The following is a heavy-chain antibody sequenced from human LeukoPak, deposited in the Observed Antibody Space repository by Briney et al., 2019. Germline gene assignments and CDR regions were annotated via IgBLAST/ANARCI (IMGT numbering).Heavy chain of an antibody. CDR3: AKIKGSSSPFDS. Sequence: GGSLRLSCAASGFTFSSYAMHWVRQAPGKGLEWVAVISYDGSNKYYADSVKGRFTISRDNSKNTLYLQMNSLRAEDTAVYYCAKIKGSSSPFDSWGQGTLVTVSS. CDR1: GFTFSSYA. CDR2: ISYDGSNK. J-gene: IGHJ4*02. D-gene: IGHD6-6*01. V-gene: IGHV3-30-3*02.